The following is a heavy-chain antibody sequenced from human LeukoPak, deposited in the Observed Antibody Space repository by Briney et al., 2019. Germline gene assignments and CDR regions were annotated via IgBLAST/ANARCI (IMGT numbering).Heavy chain of an antibody. V-gene: IGHV3-23*01. Sequence: GGSLRLSCVGSGFTFRSHAMSWVRQAPEKGLEFVSGIYENGGTTYYADSVKGRFSISRDNSKNTLYLQMDSLRGEDTAVFYCAKDFRIGYSAHFDYWGQGALVTVSS. CDR1: GFTFRSHA. J-gene: IGHJ4*02. D-gene: IGHD2-21*01. CDR2: IYENGGTT. CDR3: AKDFRIGYSAHFDY.